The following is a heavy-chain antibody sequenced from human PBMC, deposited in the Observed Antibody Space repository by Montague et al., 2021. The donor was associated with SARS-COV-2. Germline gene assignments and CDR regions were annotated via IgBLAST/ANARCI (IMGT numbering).Heavy chain of an antibody. V-gene: IGHV3-74*01. CDR1: GFTFRSYW. J-gene: IGHJ6*02. D-gene: IGHD3-3*01. CDR2: INSDGSST. Sequence: SLRLSCAASGFTFRSYWMHWVRQAPGKGLVWVSRINSDGSSTGYADSVKGRFTISRDNAKNTLYLQMNSLRAEDTAVYYCARSIGDFWGGYEDYYSAMGVWGQGTTVTVSS. CDR3: ARSIGDFWGGYEDYYSAMGV.